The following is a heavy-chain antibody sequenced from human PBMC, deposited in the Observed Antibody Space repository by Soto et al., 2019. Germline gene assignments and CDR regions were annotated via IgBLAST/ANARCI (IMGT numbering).Heavy chain of an antibody. CDR3: ARARGTIFGVPKPRGGWLDP. Sequence: PSETLSLTCTVSGGSISSYYWSWIRQPAGKGLEWIGRIYTSGSTNYNPSLKSRVTMSVDTSKNQFSLKLSSVTAADTAVYYCARARGTIFGVPKPRGGWLDPWGQGTLVTVSS. V-gene: IGHV4-4*07. CDR2: IYTSGST. J-gene: IGHJ5*02. CDR1: GGSISSYY. D-gene: IGHD3-3*01.